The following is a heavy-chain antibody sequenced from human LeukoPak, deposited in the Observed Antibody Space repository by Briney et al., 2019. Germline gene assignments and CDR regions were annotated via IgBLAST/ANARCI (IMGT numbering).Heavy chain of an antibody. D-gene: IGHD3-10*01. CDR3: ARKGGSGSYYTFQH. J-gene: IGHJ1*01. Sequence: SETLSLTCTVSGGSISSYYWSWIRQPPGKGLEWIGYIYYSGSTNYNPSLKSRVTISVDTSKNQFSLKLSSVTAADTAVYYCARKGGSGSYYTFQHWGQGTLVTVSS. CDR2: IYYSGST. CDR1: GGSISSYY. V-gene: IGHV4-59*01.